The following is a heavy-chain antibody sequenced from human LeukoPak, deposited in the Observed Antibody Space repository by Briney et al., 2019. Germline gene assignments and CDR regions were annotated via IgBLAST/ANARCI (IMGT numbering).Heavy chain of an antibody. Sequence: PSETLSLTCTVSGGSISSGGYYWSWIRQHPGKGLEWIGYIYYSGSTYYNPSLKSRVTISVDTSKNQFSLKLSSVTAADTAVYCCARGGYDILTGYYMGDFDYWGQGTLVTVSS. V-gene: IGHV4-31*03. J-gene: IGHJ4*02. CDR1: GGSISSGGYY. CDR2: IYYSGST. D-gene: IGHD3-9*01. CDR3: ARGGYDILTGYYMGDFDY.